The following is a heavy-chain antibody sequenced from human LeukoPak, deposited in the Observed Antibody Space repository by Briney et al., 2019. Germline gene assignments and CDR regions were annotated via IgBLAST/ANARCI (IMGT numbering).Heavy chain of an antibody. D-gene: IGHD3-10*01. J-gene: IGHJ3*02. Sequence: SETLSLTCAVYGGSFSGYYWSWIRQPPGKGLEWIGEINHSGSTNYNPSLKSRVTISVDTSKNQFSLKLSSVTAADTAVYYCARGGGSGTKSPVAFDIWGQGTMVTVSS. CDR3: ARGGGSGTKSPVAFDI. V-gene: IGHV4-34*01. CDR2: INHSGST. CDR1: GGSFSGYY.